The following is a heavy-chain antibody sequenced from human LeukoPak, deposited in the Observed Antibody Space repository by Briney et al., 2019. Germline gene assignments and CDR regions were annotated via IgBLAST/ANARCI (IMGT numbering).Heavy chain of an antibody. CDR3: TSDTAMAPRTDYYYYMDV. Sequence: GGSLRLSRTASGFTFGDYAMSWVRQAPGKGLEWVGFIRSKAYGGTTEYAASVKGRFTISRDDSKSIAYLQMNSLKTEDTAVYYCTSDTAMAPRTDYYYYMDVWGKGTTVTVSS. V-gene: IGHV3-49*04. CDR2: IRSKAYGGTT. D-gene: IGHD5-18*01. J-gene: IGHJ6*03. CDR1: GFTFGDYA.